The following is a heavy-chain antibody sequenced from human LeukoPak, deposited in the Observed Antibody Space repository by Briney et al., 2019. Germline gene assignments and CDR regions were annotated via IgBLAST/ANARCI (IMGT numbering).Heavy chain of an antibody. CDR1: GGSISSNNW. Sequence: SETLSLTCSVSGGSISSNNWWTWVRQPPGKGLEWIGEIYHSGNTNYNPSLKSRVTISVDKSNNHFSLKMNSVTAADTAVYYCARAGSGYDWDFDYWGHGTLITVSS. J-gene: IGHJ4*01. D-gene: IGHD3-22*01. CDR3: ARAGSGYDWDFDY. CDR2: IYHSGNT. V-gene: IGHV4-4*02.